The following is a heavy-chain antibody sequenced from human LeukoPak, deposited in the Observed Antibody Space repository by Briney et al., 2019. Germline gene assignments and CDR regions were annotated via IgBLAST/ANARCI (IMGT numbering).Heavy chain of an antibody. CDR2: INDGNGNT. J-gene: IGHJ3*02. CDR3: ARDLGEWELHAAFDI. V-gene: IGHV1-3*01. Sequence: ASVKVSCKASGYTFTSYAMHWVRQAPGQRLEWMGWINDGNGNTNYSQKFQGRVTINRDTSASTAYMELSSLRSEDTAVYYFARDLGEWELHAAFDIWGQGTMVTVSS. CDR1: GYTFTSYA. D-gene: IGHD1-26*01.